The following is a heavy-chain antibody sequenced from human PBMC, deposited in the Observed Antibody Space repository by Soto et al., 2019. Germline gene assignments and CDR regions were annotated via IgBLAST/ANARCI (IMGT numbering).Heavy chain of an antibody. V-gene: IGHV4-59*01. CDR3: AREYYDSSGYLP. Sequence: QVQLQESGPGPVKPSETLSLTCTVSGGSISSYYWSWIRQPPGKGLEWIGYIYYSGSTNYNPSLKSRVTISVDTSKNQFSLKLSSVTAADTAVFYCAREYYDSSGYLPWGQGTLVTVSS. CDR2: IYYSGST. CDR1: GGSISSYY. J-gene: IGHJ5*02. D-gene: IGHD3-22*01.